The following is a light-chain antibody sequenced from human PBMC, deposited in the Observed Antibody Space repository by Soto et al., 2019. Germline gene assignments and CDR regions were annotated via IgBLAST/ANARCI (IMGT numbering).Light chain of an antibody. CDR1: QSIGFY. CDR3: QQSYTMPRT. J-gene: IGKJ3*01. V-gene: IGKV1-39*01. Sequence: DIQMTQSPSSLSASVGDSVAITCRASQSIGFYLNWYQQKPGKAPKLLIYATSSLQSGVPSRFSGSGSGTDFNLTITSLQRDDFATYYCQQSYTMPRTFGPGNKVDV. CDR2: ATS.